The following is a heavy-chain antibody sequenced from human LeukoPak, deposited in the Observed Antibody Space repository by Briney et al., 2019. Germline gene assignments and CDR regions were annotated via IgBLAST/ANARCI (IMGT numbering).Heavy chain of an antibody. CDR2: IWPGDSDT. J-gene: IGHJ4*02. D-gene: IGHD5-18*01. V-gene: IGHV5-51*01. CDR1: GYSFTSYW. Sequence: GESLKISCNASGYSFTSYWIAWVRQMPGKGLEWMGMIWPGDSDTRYSPSFQGQVTISADKSISTAYLQWSSLKASDTAMYYCARQTAMGRSGDYWGQGTLVIVSS. CDR3: ARQTAMGRSGDY.